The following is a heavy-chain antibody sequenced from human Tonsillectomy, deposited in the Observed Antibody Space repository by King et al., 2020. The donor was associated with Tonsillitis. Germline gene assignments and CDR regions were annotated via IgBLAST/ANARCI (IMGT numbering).Heavy chain of an antibody. CDR1: GGSISSGGYS. CDR2: IYYSGST. J-gene: IGHJ4*02. V-gene: IGHV4-30-2*01. CDR3: ARERVRSEYYHSSGFDY. D-gene: IGHD3-22*01. Sequence: LQLQESGSGLVKPSQTLSLTCAVSGGSISSGGYSWSWIRQPPGKGLEWIGYIYYSGSTYYNPSLKSRVTISVDRSKNQFSLKLSSVTAADTAVYYCARERVRSEYYHSSGFDYWGQGTPVTVSS.